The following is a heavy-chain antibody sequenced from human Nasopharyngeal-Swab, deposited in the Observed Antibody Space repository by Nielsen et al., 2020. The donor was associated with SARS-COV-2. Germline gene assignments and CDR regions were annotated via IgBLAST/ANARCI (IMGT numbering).Heavy chain of an antibody. V-gene: IGHV4-34*01. Sequence: RQAPGKGLEWIGEINHSGSTNYNPSLKSRVTISVDTSKNQFSLKPSSVTAADTAVYYCARSKKAPFDYWGQGTLVTVSS. CDR3: ARSKKAPFDY. CDR2: INHSGST. J-gene: IGHJ4*02.